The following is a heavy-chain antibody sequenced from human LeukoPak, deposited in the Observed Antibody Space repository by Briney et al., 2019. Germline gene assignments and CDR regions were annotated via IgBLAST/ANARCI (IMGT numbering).Heavy chain of an antibody. Sequence: SETLSLTCAVYGGSFSGYYWSWIRQPPGKGLEWIGEINHSGSTNYNPSLKSRVTISVDTFKNQFSLKLSSVTAADTAVYYCARGRYFDWLLYTRINYFDYWGQGTLVTVSS. J-gene: IGHJ4*02. D-gene: IGHD3-9*01. CDR2: INHSGST. V-gene: IGHV4-34*01. CDR3: ARGRYFDWLLYTRINYFDY. CDR1: GGSFSGYY.